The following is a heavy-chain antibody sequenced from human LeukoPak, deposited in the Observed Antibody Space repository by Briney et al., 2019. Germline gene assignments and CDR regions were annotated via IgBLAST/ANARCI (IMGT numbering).Heavy chain of an antibody. CDR1: GGSISSGDYY. V-gene: IGHV4-30-4*01. CDR2: IYYSGST. Sequence: PSQTLSLTCTVSGGSISSGDYYWGWIRQPPGQGLEWLGYIYYSGSTYFNPSLKSRVTISVDTSENHFSLKLSSVTAADTAVYYCARGDDVLPYFDWLYSRVLLRYLCLFCWGQGTLVTVSS. D-gene: IGHD3-9*01. CDR3: ARGDDVLPYFDWLYSRVLLRYLCLFC. J-gene: IGHJ4*02.